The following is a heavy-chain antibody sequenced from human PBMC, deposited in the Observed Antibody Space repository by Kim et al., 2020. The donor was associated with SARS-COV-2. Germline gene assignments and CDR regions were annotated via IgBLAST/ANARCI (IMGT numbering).Heavy chain of an antibody. J-gene: IGHJ5*02. V-gene: IGHV4-31*03. Sequence: SETLSLTCTVSGGSISSGGYYWSWIRQHPGKGLEWIGYIYYSGSTYYNPSLKSRVTISVDTSKNQFSLKLSSVTAADTAVYYCAREKAAAGRGNWFDPWGQGTLVTVSS. CDR2: IYYSGST. D-gene: IGHD6-13*01. CDR1: GGSISSGGYY. CDR3: AREKAAAGRGNWFDP.